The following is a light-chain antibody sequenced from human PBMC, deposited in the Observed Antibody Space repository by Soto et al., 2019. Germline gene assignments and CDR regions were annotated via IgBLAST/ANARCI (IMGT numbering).Light chain of an antibody. V-gene: IGLV1-40*01. CDR2: STT. CDR3: QSYDNSLDVV. J-gene: IGLJ2*01. Sequence: QSVLTQPPSMSGAPGQTVTISCTASRSSVGAPFDVHWYQQLPGTAPKLLIYSTTNRPSGVPDRFSGSKSGASASLAIIGLQAEDEADYYCQSYDNSLDVVFGGGTKVTVL. CDR1: RSSVGAPFD.